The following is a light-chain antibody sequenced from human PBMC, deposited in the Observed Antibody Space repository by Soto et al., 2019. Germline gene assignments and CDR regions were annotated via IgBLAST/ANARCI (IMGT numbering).Light chain of an antibody. Sequence: QSALTQPAPVSGSPRQSLTISCTGTSSDVGSSNFVSWYQQHPGKAPKLIIYEGSRRPSGVSGRFSGSKSGNAASLTISGLQAEDEVDYCGCSFPGTSTLYVFGSGTKLTVL. CDR1: SSDVGSSNF. J-gene: IGLJ1*01. CDR2: EGS. CDR3: CSFPGTSTLYV. V-gene: IGLV2-23*01.